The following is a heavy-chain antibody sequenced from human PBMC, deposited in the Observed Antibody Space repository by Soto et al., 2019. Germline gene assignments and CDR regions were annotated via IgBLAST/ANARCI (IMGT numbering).Heavy chain of an antibody. V-gene: IGHV3-23*01. CDR1: GFKFIAYD. D-gene: IGHD2-15*01. Sequence: LRLSRSAPGFKFIAYDFNWGRQAPGMGLEWVSLISATGGGTYYEDPVQGRFTISRDNSHNTLYLQVHSLTAEDTAVYYCAKDRRAGGNSAFYFDFWGQGAQVTVTS. J-gene: IGHJ4*02. CDR2: ISATGGGT. CDR3: AKDRRAGGNSAFYFDF.